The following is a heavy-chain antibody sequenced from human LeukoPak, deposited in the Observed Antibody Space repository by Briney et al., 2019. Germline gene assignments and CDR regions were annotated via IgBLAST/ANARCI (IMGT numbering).Heavy chain of an antibody. CDR1: GYTFTGYY. V-gene: IGHV1-2*02. J-gene: IGHJ4*02. Sequence: GASVKVSCKASGYTFTGYYMHWVRQAPGQGLEWMGWINPNSGDTNYAQKFQGRVTMTRDTSISTAYMELSRLRSDDTAVYYCARDLPAVAGFDYWGQGTLVTVSS. D-gene: IGHD6-19*01. CDR3: ARDLPAVAGFDY. CDR2: INPNSGDT.